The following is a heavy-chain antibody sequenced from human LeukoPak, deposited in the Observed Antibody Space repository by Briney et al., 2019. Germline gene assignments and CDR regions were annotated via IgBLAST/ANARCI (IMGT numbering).Heavy chain of an antibody. CDR3: AKDVGKWESLHFFDY. Sequence: GGSLRLSCLTSGFTLSTNAMSWVRQAPGEGLEWISGISGSGASTYYADSVKGRFTISRDDSRNTLYLQMNSLRGDDTAVYYCAKDVGKWESLHFFDYWGQGTLVTVSS. CDR2: ISGSGAST. CDR1: GFTLSTNA. D-gene: IGHD1-26*01. J-gene: IGHJ4*02. V-gene: IGHV3-23*01.